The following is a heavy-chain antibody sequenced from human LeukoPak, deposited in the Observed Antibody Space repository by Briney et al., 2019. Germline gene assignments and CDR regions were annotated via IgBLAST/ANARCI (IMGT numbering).Heavy chain of an antibody. V-gene: IGHV7-4-1*02. D-gene: IGHD3-22*01. CDR3: ARGFQNTEYYYDSSGYRPPYY. Sequence: GASVKVSCKASGYTFTSYGISWVRQAPGQGLEWMGWINTNTGNPTYAQGFTGRFVFSLDTSVSTAYLQISSLKAEDTAVYYCARGFQNTEYYYDSSGYRPPYYWGQGTLVTVSS. CDR1: GYTFTSYG. J-gene: IGHJ4*02. CDR2: INTNTGNP.